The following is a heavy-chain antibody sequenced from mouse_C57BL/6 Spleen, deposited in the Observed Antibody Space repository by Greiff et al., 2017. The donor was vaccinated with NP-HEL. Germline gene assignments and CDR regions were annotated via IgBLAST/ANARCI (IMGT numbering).Heavy chain of an antibody. CDR2: IWSGGST. CDR1: GFSLTSYG. CDR3: ATLTGYAMDY. Sequence: QVQLKESGPGLVQPSQSLSITCTVSGFSLTSYGVHWVRQSPGRGLEWLGVIWSGGSTAYNAAFISRLSISKDNSKSQVFFKMNSLQADDTAIYYCATLTGYAMDYWGQGTSVTVSS. V-gene: IGHV2-2*01. D-gene: IGHD4-1*01. J-gene: IGHJ4*01.